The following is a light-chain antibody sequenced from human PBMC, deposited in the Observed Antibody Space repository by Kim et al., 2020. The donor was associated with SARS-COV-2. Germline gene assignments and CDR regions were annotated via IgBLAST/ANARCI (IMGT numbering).Light chain of an antibody. Sequence: LSPGKRATLSCRASQSVSSSYLAWYQQKPGQAPRLLIYGASSRATGIPDRFSGSGSGTDFTLTISRLEPEDFAVYYCQQYGSSPLTFGQGTKLEI. J-gene: IGKJ2*01. CDR1: QSVSSSY. CDR2: GAS. V-gene: IGKV3-20*01. CDR3: QQYGSSPLT.